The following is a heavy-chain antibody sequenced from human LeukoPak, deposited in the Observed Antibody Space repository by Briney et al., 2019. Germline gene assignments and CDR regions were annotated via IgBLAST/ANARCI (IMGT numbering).Heavy chain of an antibody. CDR2: ISYDGSNK. V-gene: IGHV3-30-3*01. D-gene: IGHD6-19*01. Sequence: GRSLRLSCAASGFTFSSYAMHWVRQAPGKGLEWVAVISYDGSNKYYADSVKGQFTISRDNSKNTLYLQMNSLRAEDTAVYYCARWGLYSSGWYGGDYYYGMDVWGQGTTVTVSS. J-gene: IGHJ6*02. CDR3: ARWGLYSSGWYGGDYYYGMDV. CDR1: GFTFSSYA.